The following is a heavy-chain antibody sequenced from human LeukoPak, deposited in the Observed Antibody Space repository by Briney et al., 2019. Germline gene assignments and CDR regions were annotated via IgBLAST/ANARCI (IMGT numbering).Heavy chain of an antibody. CDR1: GFTFSSYS. CDR2: ISSSSYI. Sequence: GGSLRLSCAASGFTFSSYSMNWVRQAPGKWLEWVSSISSSSYIHYADSVKGRFTISRDNAKNSLYLQMNSLRAEDTAVYYCARDKVDTNAFDIWGQGTMVTVSS. CDR3: ARDKVDTNAFDI. V-gene: IGHV3-21*01. J-gene: IGHJ3*02. D-gene: IGHD5-18*01.